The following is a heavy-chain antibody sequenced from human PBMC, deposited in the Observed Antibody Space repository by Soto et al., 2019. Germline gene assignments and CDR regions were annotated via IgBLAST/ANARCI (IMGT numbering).Heavy chain of an antibody. D-gene: IGHD3-22*01. CDR2: IYYSGST. V-gene: IGHV4-39*01. J-gene: IGHJ6*02. CDR3: ASVRSNYYYDSSGYLGYYYYGMDV. Sequence: PSETLSLTCTVSGGSISSSSYHWGWIRQPPGKGLEWIGSIYYSGSTYYNPSLKSRVTISVDTSKNQFSLKLSSVTAADTAVYYCASVRSNYYYDSSGYLGYYYYGMDVWGQGTTVTVSS. CDR1: GGSISSSSYH.